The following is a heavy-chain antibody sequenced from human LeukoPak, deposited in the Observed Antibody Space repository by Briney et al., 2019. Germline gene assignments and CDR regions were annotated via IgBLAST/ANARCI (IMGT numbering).Heavy chain of an antibody. V-gene: IGHV3-33*06. CDR3: VKDRGSRWVLASFDY. J-gene: IGHJ4*02. D-gene: IGHD6-13*01. CDR2: ICYDGSDK. Sequence: GRSLRLSCAASGFTFSVYGMHWVRQPPGKGLEGVALICYDGSDKYYADSVKGRFTISRDNSENTLYLQMNGLRAEDTAVYSCVKDRGSRWVLASFDYWGQGTLVTVSS. CDR1: GFTFSVYG.